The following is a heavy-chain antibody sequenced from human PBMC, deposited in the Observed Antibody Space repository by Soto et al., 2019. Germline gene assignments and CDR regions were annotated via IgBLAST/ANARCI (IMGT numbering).Heavy chain of an antibody. CDR2: INPKSGGT. V-gene: IGHV1-2*04. D-gene: IGHD2-8*01. Sequence: SVKVSCKASGYSFTDYHIHWVRQAPGQGLEWLGRINPKSGGTSAAQKFQGWVTMTTDTSISTASMELTRLTSDDTGIYYCARGDSTDCSNGVCSFFYNHDMDVWGQGTTVIVSS. J-gene: IGHJ6*02. CDR3: ARGDSTDCSNGVCSFFYNHDMDV. CDR1: GYSFTDYH.